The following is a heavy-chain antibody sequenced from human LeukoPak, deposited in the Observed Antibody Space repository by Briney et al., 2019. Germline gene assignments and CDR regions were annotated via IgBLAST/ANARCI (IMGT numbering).Heavy chain of an antibody. D-gene: IGHD1-26*01. Sequence: GGSLRLSCAASGFTFSSYSMNWVRQAPGKGLEWVSSISISSSYIYYADSVKGRFTISRDNAKNSLYLQMNSLRAEDTAVYYCARWYSGSSLVDYWGQGTLVTVSS. V-gene: IGHV3-21*01. CDR2: ISISSSYI. CDR3: ARWYSGSSLVDY. J-gene: IGHJ4*02. CDR1: GFTFSSYS.